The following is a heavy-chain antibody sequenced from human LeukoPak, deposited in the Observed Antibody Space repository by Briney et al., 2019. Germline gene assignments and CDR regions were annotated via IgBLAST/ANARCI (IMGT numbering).Heavy chain of an antibody. Sequence: PGGSLRLSCAASGFTFSSYAMSWVRQAPGKGLEWVSAISGSGGSTYYADSVKGRFTISRDNSKNTPYLQLNSLRAEDTAVYFCAKVRAYGGNSEMDYWGQGTLVTVSS. D-gene: IGHD4-23*01. CDR2: ISGSGGST. V-gene: IGHV3-23*01. CDR3: AKVRAYGGNSEMDY. CDR1: GFTFSSYA. J-gene: IGHJ4*02.